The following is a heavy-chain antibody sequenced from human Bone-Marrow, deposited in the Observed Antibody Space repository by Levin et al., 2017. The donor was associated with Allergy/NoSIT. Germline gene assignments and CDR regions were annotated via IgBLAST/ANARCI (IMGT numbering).Heavy chain of an antibody. D-gene: IGHD3-22*01. Sequence: SETLSLTCTVSGGSISSYYWSWIRQPPGKGLEWIGYIYYSGSTNYNPSLKSRVTISVDTSKNQFSLKLSSVTAADTAVYYCARDQMYYYDSSGYYSPHGFDYWGQGTLVTVSS. CDR3: ARDQMYYYDSSGYYSPHGFDY. J-gene: IGHJ4*02. CDR2: IYYSGST. V-gene: IGHV4-59*01. CDR1: GGSISSYY.